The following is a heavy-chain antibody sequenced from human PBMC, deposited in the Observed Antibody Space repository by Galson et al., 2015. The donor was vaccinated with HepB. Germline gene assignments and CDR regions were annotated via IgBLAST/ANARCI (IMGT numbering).Heavy chain of an antibody. CDR2: IKQAGGEK. J-gene: IGHJ4*02. CDR1: GFTFSNYW. CDR3: ARYDYGDYRGVDY. D-gene: IGHD4-17*01. Sequence: SLRLSCAASGFTFSNYWMSWVRQAPGKGLEWVANIKQAGGEKYYVGSVKGRFTISRDNAKNSLYLQMNSLRAEDTAVYYCARYDYGDYRGVDYWGQGTLVTVSS. V-gene: IGHV3-7*01.